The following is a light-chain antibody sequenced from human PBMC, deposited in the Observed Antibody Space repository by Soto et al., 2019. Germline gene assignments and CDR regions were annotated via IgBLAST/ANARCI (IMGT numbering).Light chain of an antibody. Sequence: QSALTQPASVSGSPAQSITISCTGSSSDVGGSGLVSWYQFHPGKAPKLLIFEVFKRPSGVSNRFSGSKSGSTASLTISGLQTEDEADYFCCSYAGLSTWDVVFGGGTKLTVL. CDR2: EVF. J-gene: IGLJ2*01. V-gene: IGLV2-23*02. CDR1: SSDVGGSGL. CDR3: CSYAGLSTWDVV.